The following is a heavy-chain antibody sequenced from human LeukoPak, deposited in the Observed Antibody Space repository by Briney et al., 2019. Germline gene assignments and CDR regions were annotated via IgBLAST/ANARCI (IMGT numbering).Heavy chain of an antibody. CDR3: ARTIGYCSSTSCSYYYYMDV. CDR2: MNPNSGNT. D-gene: IGHD2-2*01. Sequence: EASAKVSCKASGYTFTSYDINWVRQATGQGLEWMGWMNPNSGNTGYAQKFQGRVTMTRNTSISTAYMELSSLRSEDTAVYYCARTIGYCSSTSCSYYYYMDVWGKGTTVTVSS. CDR1: GYTFTSYD. J-gene: IGHJ6*03. V-gene: IGHV1-8*01.